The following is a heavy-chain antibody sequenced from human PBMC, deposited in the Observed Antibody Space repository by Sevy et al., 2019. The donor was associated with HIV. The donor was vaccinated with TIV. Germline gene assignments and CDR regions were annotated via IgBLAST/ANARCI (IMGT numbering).Heavy chain of an antibody. CDR3: ASSVDVTFFDY. V-gene: IGHV4-39*01. Sequence: SETLSLTCTVSGGSISSSSNYWGWIRQPPGKGLEWIGSIYYSGSTYYNPSLKSRVTISVDTSKNQFSLKLSSVTAADTAVYYCASSVDVTFFDYWGQGTLVTVSS. CDR2: IYYSGST. CDR1: GGSISSSSNY. J-gene: IGHJ4*02. D-gene: IGHD3-16*01.